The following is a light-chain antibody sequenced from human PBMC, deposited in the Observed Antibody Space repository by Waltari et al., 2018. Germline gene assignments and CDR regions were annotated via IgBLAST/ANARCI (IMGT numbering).Light chain of an antibody. Sequence: QPVLTQSPSASASLGASVKLTCTLSSGHSDYGIAWHQQQEGKAPRYLMYLKSDSSHNKGDGTPDRFSGSSSGTERYLTISNLQSDDEADYYCQTWDTGIRVFGGGTRLTVL. CDR3: QTWDTGIRV. CDR1: SGHSDYG. J-gene: IGLJ3*02. V-gene: IGLV4-69*01. CDR2: LKSDSSH.